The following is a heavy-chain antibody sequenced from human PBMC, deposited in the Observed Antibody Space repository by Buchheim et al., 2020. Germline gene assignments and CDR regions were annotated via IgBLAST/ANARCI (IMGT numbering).Heavy chain of an antibody. CDR3: ARDPSAYVTLVRGVDGMDV. Sequence: QLQLQESGPGLVKPSETLSLNCIVSGGSIGSTNSFWGWIRQPPGKGLEWIGSIYYSGNTYYNPFLKSRVTISLDTSKNQFSLKLTSVTAADTAVYYCARDPSAYVTLVRGVDGMDVWGQGTT. CDR1: GGSIGSTNSF. CDR2: IYYSGNT. D-gene: IGHD3-10*01. J-gene: IGHJ6*02. V-gene: IGHV4-39*07.